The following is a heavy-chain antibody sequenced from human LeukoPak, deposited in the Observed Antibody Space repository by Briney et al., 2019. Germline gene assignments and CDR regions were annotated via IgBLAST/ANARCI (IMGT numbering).Heavy chain of an antibody. D-gene: IGHD3-10*01. CDR1: GFTFSSYA. CDR3: ARDSGITMVRGVRPPGPYFDY. Sequence: GGSLRLSCAASGFTFSSYAMSWVRQAPGKGLEWVSAISGSGGSTYYADSVKGRFTISRDNSKNTLYLQMNSLRAEDTAVYYCARDSGITMVRGVRPPGPYFDYWGQGTLVTVSS. J-gene: IGHJ4*02. V-gene: IGHV3-23*01. CDR2: ISGSGGST.